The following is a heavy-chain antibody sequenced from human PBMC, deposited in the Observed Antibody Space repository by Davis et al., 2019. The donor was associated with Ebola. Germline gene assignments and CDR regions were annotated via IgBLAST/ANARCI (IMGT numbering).Heavy chain of an antibody. J-gene: IGHJ4*02. Sequence: GESLKISCAASGLDFSRSVLYWVRQAPGKGLEWVSASTESEADITYADSVKGRFTVSRDYSMNTVYLQCNSLRAEDTAVYYCAKLAVRGSYYGSDFWGQGTLVTVSS. CDR1: GLDFSRSV. CDR3: AKLAVRGSYYGSDF. CDR2: STESEADI. V-gene: IGHV3-23*01. D-gene: IGHD3-10*01.